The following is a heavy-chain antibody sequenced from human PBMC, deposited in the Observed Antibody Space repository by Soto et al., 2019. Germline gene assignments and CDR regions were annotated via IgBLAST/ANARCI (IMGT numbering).Heavy chain of an antibody. CDR3: GNLRPYGY. J-gene: IGHJ4*02. Sequence: EVQVVESGGGLVKPGGSLRLSCAASGFTFSNAWMSWVRQAPGKGLEWVGRIKSKIDGGTTDYAAPVKGRFTISRDDSKNTLYLKMNSLKTEDTAVYYCGNLRPYGYWGQGTLVTVSS. CDR1: GFTFSNAW. V-gene: IGHV3-15*01. CDR2: IKSKIDGGTT. D-gene: IGHD3-10*01.